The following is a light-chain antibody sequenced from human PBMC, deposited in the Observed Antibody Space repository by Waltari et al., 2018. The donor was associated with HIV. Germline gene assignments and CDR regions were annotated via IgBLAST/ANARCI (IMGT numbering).Light chain of an antibody. V-gene: IGLV1-44*01. Sequence: QSVLTQPPSASGTPGQRVTISCSGSSSKIGSNTVNWYQQLPGTAPKLLIYSNNQRPSGVPARFSGSKSGTSASLAISGLQSEDEADYYCAAWHDSLNGSWVFGGGTKLTVL. J-gene: IGLJ3*02. CDR1: SSKIGSNT. CDR3: AAWHDSLNGSWV. CDR2: SNN.